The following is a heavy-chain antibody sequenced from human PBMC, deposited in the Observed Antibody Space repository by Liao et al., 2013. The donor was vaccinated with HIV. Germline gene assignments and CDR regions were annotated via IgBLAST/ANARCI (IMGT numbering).Heavy chain of an antibody. J-gene: IGHJ6*03. V-gene: IGHV4-4*07. Sequence: QVQLQESGPGLVKPSETLSLTCTVSSGSISSYYWTWIRQPAGKGLEWIGRVFMGGSTNYNPSLKSRVTMSVDTAKNQFSLKLSSVTAADTAVYYCARSIATRDYFYYMDVWGKGTTVTVSS. CDR1: SGSISSYY. CDR3: ARSIATRDYFYYMDV. CDR2: VFMGGST. D-gene: IGHD6-13*01.